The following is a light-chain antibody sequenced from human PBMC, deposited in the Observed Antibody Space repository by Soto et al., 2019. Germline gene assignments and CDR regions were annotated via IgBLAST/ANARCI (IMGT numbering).Light chain of an antibody. J-gene: IGKJ2*01. CDR3: QQYHDWPRHT. CDR2: AAS. Sequence: MTQSPSTLSVSPGERATLSCRASQSVGSGLAWYQQKTGQAPRLLIYAASSRATGIPLRFSGSGSGTEFSLTISSLQSEDFAVYYCQQYHDWPRHTFGQGTKLEL. CDR1: QSVGSG. V-gene: IGKV3D-15*01.